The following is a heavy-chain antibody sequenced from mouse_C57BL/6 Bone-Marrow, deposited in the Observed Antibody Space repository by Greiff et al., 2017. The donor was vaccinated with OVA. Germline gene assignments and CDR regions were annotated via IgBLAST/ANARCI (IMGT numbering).Heavy chain of an antibody. CDR2: IHPNSGST. CDR1: GYTFTSYW. J-gene: IGHJ3*01. D-gene: IGHD1-1*01. CDR3: ARRDYYAPFAY. V-gene: IGHV1-64*01. Sequence: QVQLKQSGAELVKPGASVKLSCKASGYTFTSYWMHWVKQRPGQGLEWIGMIHPNSGSTNYNEKFKSKATLTVDKSSSTAYMQLSSLTSEDAAVYYCARRDYYAPFAYWGQGTLVTVSA.